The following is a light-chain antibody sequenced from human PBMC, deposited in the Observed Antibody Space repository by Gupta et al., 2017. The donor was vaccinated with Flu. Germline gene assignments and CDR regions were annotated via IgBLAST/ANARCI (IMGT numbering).Light chain of an antibody. Sequence: VMFQSPLSLAVTPGEPASISCRSSQSILRSNGYSYMKWYLQRPGQSPQLLIYMASNRASGVPDRFSGSGSGTDFTLNISRVEADDVGLYYCVQARHIPWTFGQGTKVEIK. CDR1: QSILRSNGYSY. V-gene: IGKV2-28*01. CDR2: MAS. CDR3: VQARHIPWT. J-gene: IGKJ1*01.